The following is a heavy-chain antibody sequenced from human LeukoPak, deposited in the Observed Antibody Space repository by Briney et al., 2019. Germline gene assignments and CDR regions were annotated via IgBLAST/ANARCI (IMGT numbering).Heavy chain of an antibody. J-gene: IGHJ4*02. D-gene: IGHD4-17*01. CDR2: IYHSGST. V-gene: IGHV4-38-2*01. CDR1: GYSISSGYN. CDR3: ARLRENGDYGIDY. Sequence: SETLSLTCAVSGYSISSGYNWGWIRQPPGKGLEWIGSIYHSGSTYYNPSLKSRVTISVDTSKNQFSLKLSSVTAADTAVYYCARLRENGDYGIDYWGQGTLVTVSS.